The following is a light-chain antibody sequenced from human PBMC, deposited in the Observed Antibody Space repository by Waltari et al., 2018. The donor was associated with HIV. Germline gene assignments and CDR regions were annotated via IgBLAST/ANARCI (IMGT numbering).Light chain of an antibody. J-gene: IGKJ2*01. CDR2: AAS. CDR3: QQLNTYPRYT. V-gene: IGKV1-9*01. CDR1: QDISSY. Sequence: DIQLTQSPFFLSASVGDRVTITCRASQDISSYLAWYQQKPGKAPKLLIYAASTLQSGVPSRFSGSGSGTEFSLTISSLQPEDFATYYCQQLNTYPRYTFGQGTKLEIK.